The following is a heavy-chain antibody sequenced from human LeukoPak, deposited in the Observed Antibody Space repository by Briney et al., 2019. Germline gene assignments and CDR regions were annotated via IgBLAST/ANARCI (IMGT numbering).Heavy chain of an antibody. Sequence: GGSLRLSCAASGFTFSDYYMSWIRQAPGKGLEWVSYISSSGSTIYYADSVKGRFTISRDNAKNSLYLQMNSLRAEDTAVYYCARTITMIVVVTFDAFDIWGQGTMVTVSS. J-gene: IGHJ3*02. CDR3: ARTITMIVVVTFDAFDI. V-gene: IGHV3-11*01. D-gene: IGHD3-22*01. CDR1: GFTFSDYY. CDR2: ISSSGSTI.